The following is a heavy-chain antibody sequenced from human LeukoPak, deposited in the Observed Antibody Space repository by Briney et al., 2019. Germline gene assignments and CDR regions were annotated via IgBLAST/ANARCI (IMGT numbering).Heavy chain of an antibody. Sequence: PGRSLRLSCAASGFTFSNYIMHWVRQAPGKWLEWVAAIIENGNNQYYADSVKGRFTISRDNSKNTLFLQMNSLRDEDTAMYYCAGVQGGGYRTADSWGQGTLVTVSS. J-gene: IGHJ4*02. D-gene: IGHD6-19*01. CDR3: AGVQGGGYRTADS. CDR2: IIENGNNQ. V-gene: IGHV3-30*04. CDR1: GFTFSNYI.